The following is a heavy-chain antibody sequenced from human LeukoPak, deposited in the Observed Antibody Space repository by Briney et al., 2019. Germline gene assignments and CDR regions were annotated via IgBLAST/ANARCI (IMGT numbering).Heavy chain of an antibody. D-gene: IGHD3-10*01. J-gene: IGHJ4*02. CDR1: GFTVSSNY. CDR3: ARTYGSGSYYRYSYYFDY. Sequence: PGGSLRLSCAASGFTVSSNYMSWVRQAPGKGLEWVSVIYSGGSTYYAESVKGRFTISRDNSKNTLYLQMNSLRAEDTAVYYCARTYGSGSYYRYSYYFDYWGQGTLVTVSS. CDR2: IYSGGST. V-gene: IGHV3-66*02.